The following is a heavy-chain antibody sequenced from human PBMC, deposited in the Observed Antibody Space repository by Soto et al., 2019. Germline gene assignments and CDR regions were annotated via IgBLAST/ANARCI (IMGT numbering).Heavy chain of an antibody. CDR2: MNPNSGNT. CDR1: GYTFTSYD. J-gene: IGHJ4*02. V-gene: IGHV1-8*01. D-gene: IGHD6-19*01. CDR3: ARERTVAGNDY. Sequence: QVQLVQSGAEVKKPGASVKVSCKASGYTFTSYDINWVRQATGQGLEWMGWMNPNSGNTGYAQKFQRRVTRTRTTSMSTAYMELSRMRSEYTAVYYCARERTVAGNDYWGQGTLVTVSS.